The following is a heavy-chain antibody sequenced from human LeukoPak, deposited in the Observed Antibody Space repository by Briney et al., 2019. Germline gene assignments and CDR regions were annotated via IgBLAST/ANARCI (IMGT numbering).Heavy chain of an antibody. CDR3: VSTYYYDSSGYYPFDY. CDR2: ISSNGGST. Sequence: SCTASGYTFTSYYMHWVRQAPGKGLEYVSGISSNGGSTHHADTVKGRFTISRDSSNNTLYLQMSSLRAEDTAVYYCVSTYYYDSSGYYPFDYWGQGTPVTVSS. V-gene: IGHV3-64D*09. CDR1: GYTFTSYY. D-gene: IGHD3-22*01. J-gene: IGHJ4*02.